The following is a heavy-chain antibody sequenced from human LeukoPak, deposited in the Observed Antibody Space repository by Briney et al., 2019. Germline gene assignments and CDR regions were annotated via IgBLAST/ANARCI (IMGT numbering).Heavy chain of an antibody. CDR1: GGSFSGYY. CDR3: ARLAPMVRGVITLTYFDY. J-gene: IGHJ4*02. Sequence: SETLSLTCAVYGGSFSGYYWSWIRQPPGKGLEWIGEINHSGSTNYNPSLKSRVTISVDTSKNQFSLKLSSVTAADTAVYYCARLAPMVRGVITLTYFDYWGQGTLVTVSS. V-gene: IGHV4-34*01. D-gene: IGHD3-10*01. CDR2: INHSGST.